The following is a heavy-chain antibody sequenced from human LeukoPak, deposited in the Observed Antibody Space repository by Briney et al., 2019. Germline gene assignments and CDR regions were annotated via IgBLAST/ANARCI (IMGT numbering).Heavy chain of an antibody. V-gene: IGHV3-15*01. D-gene: IGHD6-13*01. Sequence: GGSLRLSCAASGFTFSYAWMTWVRQAPGKGPEWVGRVKSKTDGGKPDYAAPGEGRFSISRDDSKNALYLQMHSLKTEDTAVYYCTTDAAGQYYFDHWGQGTLVTVSS. CDR3: TTDAAGQYYFDH. CDR2: VKSKTDGGKP. J-gene: IGHJ4*02. CDR1: GFTFSYAW.